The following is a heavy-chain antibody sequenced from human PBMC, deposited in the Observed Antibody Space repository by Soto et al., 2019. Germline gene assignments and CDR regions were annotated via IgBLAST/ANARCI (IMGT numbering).Heavy chain of an antibody. Sequence: SETLSLTCTVSGGSISSYYWIWIRQSPGKGLEWIGYIYYSGSTNYNPSLKSRVTISVDTSKNQFSLKLSSVTAADTAVYYCARSYGDYINFDYWGQGTLVTVSS. V-gene: IGHV4-59*01. CDR3: ARSYGDYINFDY. CDR1: GGSISSYY. J-gene: IGHJ4*02. D-gene: IGHD4-17*01. CDR2: IYYSGST.